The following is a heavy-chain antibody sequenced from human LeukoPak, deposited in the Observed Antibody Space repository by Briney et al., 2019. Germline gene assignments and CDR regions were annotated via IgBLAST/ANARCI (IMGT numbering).Heavy chain of an antibody. CDR1: GRSFSGYY. V-gene: IGHV4-34*01. D-gene: IGHD5-18*01. J-gene: IGHJ4*02. CDR2: INHSGIT. Sequence: SETLSLTCAVYGRSFSGYYWTWIRQTPGKGLEWIGEINHSGITDYNPSLRSRVTISVDTSKNQFSLKLSSVTAADAAMYYCARVSPPGYGILEKWGQGTLVTVSS. CDR3: ARVSPPGYGILEK.